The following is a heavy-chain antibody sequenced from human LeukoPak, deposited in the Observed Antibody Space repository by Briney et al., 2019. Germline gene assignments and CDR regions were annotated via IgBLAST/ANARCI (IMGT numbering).Heavy chain of an antibody. CDR1: GFTFSSFT. CDR2: ISNGGDST. CDR3: ANSIYYFGY. D-gene: IGHD3-3*02. J-gene: IGHJ4*02. V-gene: IGHV3-23*01. Sequence: GGSLRLSCAASGFTFSSFTMGWVRQAPGKGLEWVSGISNGGDSTFYADSVKGRFTISRDNSKNTLYLQMNSLRAEDTAVYYCANSIYYFGYWGQGTLVTVSS.